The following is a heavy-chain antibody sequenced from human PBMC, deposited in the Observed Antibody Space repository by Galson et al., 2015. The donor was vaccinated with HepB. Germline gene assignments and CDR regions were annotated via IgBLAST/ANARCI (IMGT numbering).Heavy chain of an antibody. J-gene: IGHJ6*02. CDR2: ISYDGSNK. D-gene: IGHD2-15*01. Sequence: SLRLSCAASGFTFSSYAMHWVRQAPGKGLEWVAVISYDGSNKYYADSVKGRFTISRDNSKNTLYLQMNSLRAEDTAVYYCAREGGYCSGGSCYPRGMDVRGQGTTVTVSS. CDR3: AREGGYCSGGSCYPRGMDV. CDR1: GFTFSSYA. V-gene: IGHV3-30-3*01.